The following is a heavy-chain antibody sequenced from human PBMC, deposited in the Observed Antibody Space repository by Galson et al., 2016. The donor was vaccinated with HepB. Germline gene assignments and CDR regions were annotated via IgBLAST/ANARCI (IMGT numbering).Heavy chain of an antibody. D-gene: IGHD1-26*01. Sequence: SLRLSCAASGFTFSNRGMHWVRQAPGKGLEWVAADSVHGGRKFYADSVKGRFTISRDNSKNTLSLQMNSLTADDTAIYYCVQGSTAPAVWGKGTTVTVSS. CDR3: VQGSTAPAV. CDR1: GFTFSNRG. CDR2: DSVHGGRK. V-gene: IGHV3-30*18. J-gene: IGHJ6*04.